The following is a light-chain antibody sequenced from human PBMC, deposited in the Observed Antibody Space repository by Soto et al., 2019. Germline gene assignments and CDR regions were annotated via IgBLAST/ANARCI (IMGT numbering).Light chain of an antibody. CDR3: QQYNNWPPIT. CDR2: GAS. Sequence: EIVMTQSPATLSVSPGGRATLSCRASQNVRSYLAWYQQKPGQAPRLLIYGASTRATGIPARFSGSGSGTEFTLTISSLQSEDFAVYYCQQYNNWPPITFGQGTRLEIK. J-gene: IGKJ5*01. CDR1: QNVRSY. V-gene: IGKV3-15*01.